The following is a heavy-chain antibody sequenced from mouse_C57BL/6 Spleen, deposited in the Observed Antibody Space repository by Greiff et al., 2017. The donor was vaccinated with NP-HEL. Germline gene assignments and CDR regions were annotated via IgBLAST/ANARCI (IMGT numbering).Heavy chain of an antibody. D-gene: IGHD2-2*01. Sequence: QVQLQQPGTELVKPGASVKLSCKASGYTFTSYWMHWVKQRPGQGLEWIGNINPSNGGTNYNEKFKSKATLTVDKSSSTAYMQRSSLTSEDSAVYYWARGGSTMVTRYAMDYGGQGTSVTVSS. CDR1: GYTFTSYW. CDR3: ARGGSTMVTRYAMDY. J-gene: IGHJ4*01. V-gene: IGHV1-53*01. CDR2: INPSNGGT.